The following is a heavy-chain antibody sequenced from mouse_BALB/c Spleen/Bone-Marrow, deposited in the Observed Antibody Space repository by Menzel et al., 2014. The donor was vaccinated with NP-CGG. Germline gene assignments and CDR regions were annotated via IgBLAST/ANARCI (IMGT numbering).Heavy chain of an antibody. D-gene: IGHD2-4*01. Sequence: DVQLVESGPGLVKPSQSLSLTCTVTGYSITRDYAWHWIRQFPGNKLEWMGYITYSGSTTYNPSLKSRISITRDTSKNQFFLQFNSVTTEDTATYYCARSSYFDYDGAMDYWGQGTSVTVSS. V-gene: IGHV3-2*02. J-gene: IGHJ4*01. CDR1: GYSITRDYA. CDR3: ARSSYFDYDGAMDY. CDR2: ITYSGST.